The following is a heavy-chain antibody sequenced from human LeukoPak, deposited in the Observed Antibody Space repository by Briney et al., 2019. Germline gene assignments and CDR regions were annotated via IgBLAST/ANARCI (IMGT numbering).Heavy chain of an antibody. CDR1: GYTFTGYY. CDR3: ARIRQWLVSEGAFDI. J-gene: IGHJ3*02. Sequence: ASVKVSCKASGYTFTGYYMHWVRQAPGQGLEWLGWINPNSGGTNYAQKFQGRVTMTRDTSISTAYMELGRLRSDDTAVYYCARIRQWLVSEGAFDIWGQGTMVTVSS. CDR2: INPNSGGT. D-gene: IGHD6-19*01. V-gene: IGHV1-2*02.